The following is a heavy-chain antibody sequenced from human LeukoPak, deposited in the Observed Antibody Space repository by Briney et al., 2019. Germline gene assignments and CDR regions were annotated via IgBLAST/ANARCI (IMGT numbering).Heavy chain of an antibody. J-gene: IGHJ4*02. CDR1: GGSISSYY. V-gene: IGHV4-59*08. CDR2: IYYSGST. Sequence: PSETLSLTCTVSGGSISSYYWSWIRQPPGKGPEWIGYIYYSGSTNYNPSLKSRVTISVDTSKNPFSLKLSSVTAADTAVYYCARYFLSGYSSSWVPSYYFDYWGQGTLVTVSS. D-gene: IGHD6-13*01. CDR3: ARYFLSGYSSSWVPSYYFDY.